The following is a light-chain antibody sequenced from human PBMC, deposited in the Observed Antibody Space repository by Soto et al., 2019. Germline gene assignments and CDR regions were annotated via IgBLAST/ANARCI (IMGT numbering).Light chain of an antibody. J-gene: IGKJ1*01. CDR1: QSISSW. CDR2: KAS. Sequence: DIQMTQSPSTLSASVGDRVTITCRASQSISSWLAWYQQKPGKAPKLLIYKASSLESGVPSRLSCSGSGTEFTITISSLQPDDFATYYCQQYNSFPTFGQGTKVEIK. V-gene: IGKV1-5*03. CDR3: QQYNSFPT.